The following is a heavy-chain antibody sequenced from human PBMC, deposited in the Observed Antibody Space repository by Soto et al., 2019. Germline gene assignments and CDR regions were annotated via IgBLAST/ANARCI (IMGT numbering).Heavy chain of an antibody. J-gene: IGHJ4*02. CDR1: GFTFSSYG. Sequence: GESLKISCADSGFTFSSYGMHWVRQAPGKGLEWVAHISYDGSNNNYVDSVKGRFTISRDNSKNTPYLQMNSLRAEDTAVYYCARDSYYYDSSGYYTFDHWGQGTLVTDS. CDR2: ISYDGSNN. V-gene: IGHV3-30*03. D-gene: IGHD3-22*01. CDR3: ARDSYYYDSSGYYTFDH.